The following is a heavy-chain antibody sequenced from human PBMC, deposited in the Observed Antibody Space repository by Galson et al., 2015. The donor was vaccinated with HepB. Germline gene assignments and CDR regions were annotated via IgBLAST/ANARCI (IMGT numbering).Heavy chain of an antibody. D-gene: IGHD2-8*01. CDR1: GFTFSSYS. Sequence: SLRLSCAASGFTFSSYSMNWVRQAPGKGLEWVSYISSSSSTIYYADSVKGRFTISRDNAKNSLYLQMNSLRAEDTAVYYCARSRGYGVWGRDAFEIWGQGTMVTVSS. CDR2: ISSSSSTI. V-gene: IGHV3-48*01. J-gene: IGHJ3*02. CDR3: ARSRGYGVWGRDAFEI.